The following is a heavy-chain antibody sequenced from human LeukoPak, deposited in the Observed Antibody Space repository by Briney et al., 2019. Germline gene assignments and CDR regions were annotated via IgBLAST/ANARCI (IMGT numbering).Heavy chain of an antibody. CDR3: ARTHVDCSGGSCYSDSHDY. V-gene: IGHV1-69*06. J-gene: IGHJ4*02. CDR2: IIPIFGTA. CDR1: AGNFRSFA. Sequence: TVKVPCKASAGNFRSFAISCGRQVPRQGGEWMGWIIPIFGTANYAQKFQGRVTITADKSTSTAYMELSSLRSEDTAVYYCARTHVDCSGGSCYSDSHDYWGQGTLVTVSS. D-gene: IGHD2-15*01.